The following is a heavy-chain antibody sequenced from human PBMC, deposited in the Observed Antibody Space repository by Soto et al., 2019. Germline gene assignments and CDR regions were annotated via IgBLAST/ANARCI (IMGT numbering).Heavy chain of an antibody. CDR3: AGSIRHISVAGPAGYYYYGMDV. CDR2: INPNSGGT. CDR1: GYTFTGYY. V-gene: IGHV1-2*04. Sequence: ASVKVSCKASGYTFTGYYMHWVRQAPGQGLEWMGWINPNSGGTNCAQKFQGWVTMTRDTSISTAYMELSRLRSDDTAVYYCAGSIRHISVAGPAGYYYYGMDVWGQGTMVTLSS. D-gene: IGHD6-19*01. J-gene: IGHJ6*02.